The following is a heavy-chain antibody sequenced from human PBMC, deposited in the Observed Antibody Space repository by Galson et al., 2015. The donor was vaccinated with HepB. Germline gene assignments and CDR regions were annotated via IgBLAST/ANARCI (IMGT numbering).Heavy chain of an antibody. J-gene: IGHJ4*02. CDR3: AKGTMIVVVIPFDY. V-gene: IGHV3-23*01. Sequence: SLRLSCAASGFTFSSYAMSWVRQAPGKGLEWVSAISSSGSSTYYADAVKGRFTISRDNSKNTLYLQMNSLRAEDTAVYYCAKGTMIVVVIPFDYWGQGTLVTVSS. CDR2: ISSSGSST. CDR1: GFTFSSYA. D-gene: IGHD3-22*01.